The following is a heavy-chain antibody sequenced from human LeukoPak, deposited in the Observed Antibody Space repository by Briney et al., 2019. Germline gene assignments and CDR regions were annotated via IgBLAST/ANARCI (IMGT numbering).Heavy chain of an antibody. CDR2: ISYTDST. J-gene: IGHJ4*02. Sequence: PSDTLSLTCTDSGGSISSSTYFWGWIRQPPGKGLEWIGTISYTDSTYYNPSLKSRATISVDTSKTQFSLKVRSVTAADTAVYYCARGPQGVTRPEYWGQGTLVTVST. V-gene: IGHV4-39*01. CDR1: GGSISSSTYF. D-gene: IGHD4-17*01. CDR3: ARGPQGVTRPEY.